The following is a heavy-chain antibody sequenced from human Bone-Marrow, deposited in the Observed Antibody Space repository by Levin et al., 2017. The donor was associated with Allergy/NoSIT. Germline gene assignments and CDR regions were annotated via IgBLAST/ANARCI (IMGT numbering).Heavy chain of an antibody. Sequence: KISCKASGGTFSSYAISWVRQAPGQGLEWMGGIIPIFGTANYAQKFQGRVTITADESTSTAYMELSSLRSEDTAVYYCARVHGGYDTNYYYYYYMDVWGKGTTVTVSS. CDR1: GGTFSSYA. D-gene: IGHD5-12*01. CDR3: ARVHGGYDTNYYYYYYMDV. J-gene: IGHJ6*03. CDR2: IIPIFGTA. V-gene: IGHV1-69*01.